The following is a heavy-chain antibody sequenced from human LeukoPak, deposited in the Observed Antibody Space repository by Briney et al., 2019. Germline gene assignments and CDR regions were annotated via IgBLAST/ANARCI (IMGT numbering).Heavy chain of an antibody. Sequence: ASVEVSCKVSGYTLTELSMHWVRQAPGKGLEWMGGFDPEDGETIYAQKFQGRVTMTEDTSTDTAYMELSSLRSEDTAVYYCATAFGWGSYPGAFDYWGQGTLVTVSS. CDR1: GYTLTELS. D-gene: IGHD7-27*01. V-gene: IGHV1-24*01. J-gene: IGHJ4*02. CDR3: ATAFGWGSYPGAFDY. CDR2: FDPEDGET.